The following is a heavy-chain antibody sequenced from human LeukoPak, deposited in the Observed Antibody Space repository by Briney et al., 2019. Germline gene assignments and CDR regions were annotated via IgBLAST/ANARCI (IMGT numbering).Heavy chain of an antibody. D-gene: IGHD1-26*01. Sequence: PGGSLRLSCAASGFTFNSFGMHWVRQAPGKGLGWVAVIWFDGSNTYYADSVKGRFTISRDNSKNTLYLQMNSLRAEDTAVYYCARGAQSGGYSGPFDIWGQGTMVTVSS. J-gene: IGHJ3*02. CDR2: IWFDGSNT. CDR3: ARGAQSGGYSGPFDI. CDR1: GFTFNSFG. V-gene: IGHV3-33*08.